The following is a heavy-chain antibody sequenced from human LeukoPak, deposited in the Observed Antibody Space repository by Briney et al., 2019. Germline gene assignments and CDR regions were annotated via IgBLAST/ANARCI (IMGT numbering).Heavy chain of an antibody. Sequence: SETLSLTCTVSGGSINSYYWSWIRQPPGKGLEWIGYIYYSGSTNYNPSLNSQVTISVDTSKNQVSLKLSSVTAADTAVYHCARDDSNYSDSSGFDSWGQGTLVTVSS. CDR1: GGSINSYY. D-gene: IGHD3-22*01. CDR3: ARDDSNYSDSSGFDS. J-gene: IGHJ4*02. V-gene: IGHV4-59*01. CDR2: IYYSGST.